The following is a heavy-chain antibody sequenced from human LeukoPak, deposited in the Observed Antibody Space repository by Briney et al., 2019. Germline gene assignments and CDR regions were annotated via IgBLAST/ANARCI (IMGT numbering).Heavy chain of an antibody. CDR1: GGSISSSSYY. Sequence: SETLSLTCTVSGGSISSSSYYWGWIRQPPGKGLEWIESIYYSGSTYYNPSLKSRVTISVDTSKNQFSLKLSSVTAADTAVYYCARLDYDFWSGETYFDYWGQGTLVTVSS. CDR2: IYYSGST. D-gene: IGHD3-3*01. J-gene: IGHJ4*02. V-gene: IGHV4-39*01. CDR3: ARLDYDFWSGETYFDY.